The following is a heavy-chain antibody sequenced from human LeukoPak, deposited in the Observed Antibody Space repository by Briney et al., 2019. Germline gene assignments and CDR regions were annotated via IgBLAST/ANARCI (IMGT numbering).Heavy chain of an antibody. Sequence: ASVKVSFKASGYTFTTYGITWVRQAPGQGLEWMGWISSYNGNTIYAQKFQDRVTMATDTSTSTDYMELRSLISDDTAVYYCARGHGRFGELYDAFDIWGQGTMVTVSS. V-gene: IGHV1-18*01. CDR2: ISSYNGNT. D-gene: IGHD3-10*01. CDR3: ARGHGRFGELYDAFDI. J-gene: IGHJ3*02. CDR1: GYTFTTYG.